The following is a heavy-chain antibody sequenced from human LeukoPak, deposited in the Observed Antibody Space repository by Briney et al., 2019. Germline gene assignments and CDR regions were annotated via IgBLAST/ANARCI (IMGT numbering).Heavy chain of an antibody. CDR1: GGSISSYY. V-gene: IGHV4-4*07. J-gene: IGHJ3*02. CDR2: IYTSGST. CDR3: ARASYYDFWSGYGPHAFDI. D-gene: IGHD3-3*01. Sequence: SETLSLTCTVSGGSISSYYWSWIRQPAGKGLEWIGRIYTSGSTNYNPSLKSRVTMSVDTSKNQFSLKLSSVTAADTAVYYCARASYYDFWSGYGPHAFDIWGQGTMVTVSS.